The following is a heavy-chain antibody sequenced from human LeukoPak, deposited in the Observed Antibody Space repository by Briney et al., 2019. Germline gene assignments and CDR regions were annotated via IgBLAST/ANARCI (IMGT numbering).Heavy chain of an antibody. V-gene: IGHV3-72*01. J-gene: IGHJ4*02. CDR3: SRDATGDH. CDR2: SRNRAKSYTT. Sequence: GGSLRLSCAASGFTFSSYAMTWVRQAPGKGPEWVGRSRNRAKSYTTDYAASVKGRFTISRDDSKSTLYLQMNSLETEDTAVYYCSRDATGDHWGQGTLVSVSS. CDR1: GFTFSSYA.